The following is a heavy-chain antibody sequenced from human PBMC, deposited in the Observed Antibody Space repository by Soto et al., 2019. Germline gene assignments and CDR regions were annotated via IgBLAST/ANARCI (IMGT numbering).Heavy chain of an antibody. Sequence: ASVKVSCKASGYTFTSYGISWVRQAPGQGLEWMGLISAYNGNTNYAQKLQGRVTMTTDTSTSQAYMELRSLRFDDTAVYYCARSTIFGVVITNYYYYGMDXWGQGTTVTVS. CDR3: ARSTIFGVVITNYYYYGMDX. J-gene: IGHJ6*02. V-gene: IGHV1-18*01. D-gene: IGHD3-3*01. CDR1: GYTFTSYG. CDR2: ISAYNGNT.